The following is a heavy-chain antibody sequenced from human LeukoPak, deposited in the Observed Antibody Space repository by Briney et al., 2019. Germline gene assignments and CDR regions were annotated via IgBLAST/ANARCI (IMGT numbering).Heavy chain of an antibody. CDR2: ISSSGDTI. CDR1: EFTLRSYE. Sequence: GGSLRLSCTASEFTLRSYEMNWVRQAPGKGLEWVSYISSSGDTIYYADSVKGRFTISRDNAKNSLYLQMNSLRAEDTAVYYCVKDFGTGRTDPWGQGTLVTVSS. CDR3: VKDFGTGRTDP. J-gene: IGHJ5*02. D-gene: IGHD1-1*01. V-gene: IGHV3-48*03.